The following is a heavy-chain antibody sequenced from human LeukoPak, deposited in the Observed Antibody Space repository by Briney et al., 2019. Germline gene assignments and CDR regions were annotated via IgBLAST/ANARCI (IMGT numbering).Heavy chain of an antibody. J-gene: IGHJ2*01. V-gene: IGHV3-30*04. Sequence: GGSLRLSCAASGFTFSSYVMHWVRQAPGKGLEWVAIISYDGSNEYYADSVKGRFTISRDNSKNTLYLQMNSLRAADTAVYYCARGGRWLQLIWYFDLWGRGTLVTVSS. CDR2: ISYDGSNE. CDR3: ARGGRWLQLIWYFDL. D-gene: IGHD5-24*01. CDR1: GFTFSSYV.